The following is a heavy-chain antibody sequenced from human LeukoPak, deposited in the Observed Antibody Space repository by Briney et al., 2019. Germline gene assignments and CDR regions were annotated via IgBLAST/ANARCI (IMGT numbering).Heavy chain of an antibody. CDR2: INPNSGGK. CDR1: GYTFTGYY. Sequence: ASVKVSCKASGYTFTGYYMHWVRQAPGQGLEWMGWINPNSGGKNYAQKFQGRVTMTRDTSISTAYMELSRLRSDDTAVYYCARGGVVVVVASYYYYGMDVWGQGTTVTVSS. V-gene: IGHV1-2*02. D-gene: IGHD2-15*01. CDR3: ARGGVVVVVASYYYYGMDV. J-gene: IGHJ6*02.